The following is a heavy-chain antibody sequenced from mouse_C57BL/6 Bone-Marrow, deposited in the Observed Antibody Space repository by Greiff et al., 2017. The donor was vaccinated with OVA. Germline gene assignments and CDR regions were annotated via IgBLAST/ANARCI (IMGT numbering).Heavy chain of an antibody. J-gene: IGHJ4*01. CDR2: IYPSDSET. V-gene: IGHV1-61*01. CDR3: VRRGPYYYAMDY. CDR1: GYTFTSYW. Sequence: QVQLQQPGAELVRPGSSVKLSCKASGYTFTSYWMDWVKQRPGQGLEWIGNIYPSDSETHYNQKFKDKATLTVDKSSSTAYMQLSSLTSEDSAVYYCVRRGPYYYAMDYWGQGTSVTVSS.